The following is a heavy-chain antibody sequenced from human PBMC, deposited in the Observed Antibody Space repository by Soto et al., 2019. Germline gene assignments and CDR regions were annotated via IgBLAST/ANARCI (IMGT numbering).Heavy chain of an antibody. J-gene: IGHJ3*02. CDR2: ISYDGSNK. Sequence: QVQLVESGGGVVQPGRSLRLSCAASGFTFSSYAMHWVRQSPGKGLEWVAVISYDGSNKYYADSVKGRFTISRDNYKNTLYLQMNSLRAEDTDVYYCARDWDDAFDIWGQGTMVTVSS. CDR1: GFTFSSYA. V-gene: IGHV3-30-3*01. D-gene: IGHD1-26*01. CDR3: ARDWDDAFDI.